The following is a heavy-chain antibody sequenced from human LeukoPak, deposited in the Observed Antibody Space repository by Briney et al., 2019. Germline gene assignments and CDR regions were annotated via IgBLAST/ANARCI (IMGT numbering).Heavy chain of an antibody. D-gene: IGHD3-10*01. CDR2: IYYSGSN. CDR1: GGSISSYY. J-gene: IGHJ4*02. V-gene: IGHV4-59*08. Sequence: SETLSLTCTVSGGSISSYYWSWIRQPPGKGLEWIGYIYYSGSNNYNPSLKSRVTISVDTSKNQFSLKLSSVTAADTAVYYCARLELHYGSGSPYYFDYWGQGTLVTVSS. CDR3: ARLELHYGSGSPYYFDY.